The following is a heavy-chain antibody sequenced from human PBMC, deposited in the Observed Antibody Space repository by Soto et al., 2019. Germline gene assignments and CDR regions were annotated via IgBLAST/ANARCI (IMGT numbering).Heavy chain of an antibody. CDR1: GFTFSSYG. D-gene: IGHD2-2*01. V-gene: IGHV3-30*18. CDR2: ISYDGSNK. Sequence: PGGSLRLSCAASGFTFSSYGMHWVRQAPGKGLEWVAVISYDGSNKYYADSVKGRFTISRDNSKNTLKLQMNRLRAEDTAVNNYAKDAQAYCISTSCSSPLGGYYWGQGTLVTVSS. CDR3: AKDAQAYCISTSCSSPLGGYY. J-gene: IGHJ4*02.